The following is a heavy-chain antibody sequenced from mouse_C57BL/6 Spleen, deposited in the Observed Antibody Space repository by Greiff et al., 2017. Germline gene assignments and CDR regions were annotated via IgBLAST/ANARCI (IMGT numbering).Heavy chain of an antibody. D-gene: IGHD1-1*01. V-gene: IGHV1-76*01. CDR3: AREASITTGGWYFDV. CDR2: IYPGSDNT. J-gene: IGHJ1*03. CDR1: GYTFTDYY. Sequence: VQLQQSGAELVRPGASVKLSCKASGYTFTDYYINWVKQRPGQGLEWIARIYPGSDNTYYNENFKGKATLTAEKSSSTAYMQLSSLTSEDSAVYFCAREASITTGGWYFDVWGTGTTVTVSS.